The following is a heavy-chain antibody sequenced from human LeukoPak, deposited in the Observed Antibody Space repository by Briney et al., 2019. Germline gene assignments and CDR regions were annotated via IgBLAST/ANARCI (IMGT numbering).Heavy chain of an antibody. CDR2: INHSGST. J-gene: IGHJ5*02. V-gene: IGHV4-34*01. CDR1: GGSFGGYY. CDR3: ARGRIAARRIRSWFDP. D-gene: IGHD6-6*01. Sequence: SSETLSLTCAVYGGSFGGYYWSWIRQPPGKGLEWIGEINHSGSTNYNPSLKSRVTISVDTSKNQFSLKLSSVTAADTAVYYCARGRIAARRIRSWFDPWGQGTLVTVSS.